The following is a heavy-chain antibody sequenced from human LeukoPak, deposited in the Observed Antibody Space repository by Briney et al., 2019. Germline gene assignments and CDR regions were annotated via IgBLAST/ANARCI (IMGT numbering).Heavy chain of an antibody. CDR3: ARETYFDY. CDR1: GFTFSSYE. V-gene: IGHV3-48*03. CDR2: ISSSGSTI. J-gene: IGHJ4*02. Sequence: PGGSLRLSCVASGFTFSSYEMSWVRQAPGKELEWLSYISSSGSTIYYADFVKGRFTISRDNAKNSVYLQMNSLRAEDTAVYYCARETYFDYWGQGTLLTVSS.